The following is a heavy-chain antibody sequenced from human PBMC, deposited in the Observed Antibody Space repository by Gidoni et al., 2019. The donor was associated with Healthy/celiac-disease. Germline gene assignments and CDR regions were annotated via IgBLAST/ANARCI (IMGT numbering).Heavy chain of an antibody. J-gene: IGHJ3*02. CDR1: GGSISSYY. Sequence: QVQLQESGPGLVKPSETLSLTCTVSGGSISSYYWSWIRQPPGKGLEWIGYIYYSGSTNYNPSLKSRVTISVDTSKNQFSLKLSSVTAADTAVYYCARTISYGANAFDIWGQGTMVTVSS. CDR2: IYYSGST. V-gene: IGHV4-59*01. CDR3: ARTISYGANAFDI. D-gene: IGHD1-26*01.